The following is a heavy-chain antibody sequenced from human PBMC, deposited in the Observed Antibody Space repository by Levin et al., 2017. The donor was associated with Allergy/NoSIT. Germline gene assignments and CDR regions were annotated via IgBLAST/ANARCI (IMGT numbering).Heavy chain of an antibody. CDR2: IKSKADGGTT. Sequence: GGSLRLSCAASGFTFSNAWMSWARQAPGKGLEWVGRIKSKADGGTTEYAAPVKGRFTISRDDSKNTLYLQMNSLKTEDTAVYFCTTYSSSWYYFDYWGQGTLVTVSS. J-gene: IGHJ4*02. CDR3: TTYSSSWYYFDY. D-gene: IGHD6-13*01. CDR1: GFTFSNAW. V-gene: IGHV3-15*01.